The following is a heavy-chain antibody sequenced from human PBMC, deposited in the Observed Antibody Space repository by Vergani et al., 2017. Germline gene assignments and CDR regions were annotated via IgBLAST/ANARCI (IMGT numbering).Heavy chain of an antibody. CDR1: GITFTNAW. V-gene: IGHV3-15*01. D-gene: IGHD3-22*01. Sequence: EVQLVESGGGLVKPGGSLRLSCAASGITFTNAWMSWVRQAPGKGLEWVGRIKANIDGGTTDYAAPVKGRFTISRDDSRNALYVQMNSLKTEDTGVYSCTTGSAEIGYYYGMDVWGQGTTVTVSS. CDR2: IKANIDGGTT. J-gene: IGHJ6*02. CDR3: TTGSAEIGYYYGMDV.